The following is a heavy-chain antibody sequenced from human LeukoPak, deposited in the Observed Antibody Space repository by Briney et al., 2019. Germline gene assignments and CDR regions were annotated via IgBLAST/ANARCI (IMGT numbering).Heavy chain of an antibody. J-gene: IGHJ5*02. D-gene: IGHD3-9*01. CDR3: ATSLRYFDWNH. V-gene: IGHV4-59*08. CDR1: GGSFSGYY. Sequence: PSETLSLTCAVYGGSFSGYYWSWIRQPPGKGLEWIGYIYYSGTTNYNPSLKSRVTISVDTSKNQFSLKLSSVTAADTAVYYCATSLRYFDWNHWGQGTLVTVSS. CDR2: IYYSGTT.